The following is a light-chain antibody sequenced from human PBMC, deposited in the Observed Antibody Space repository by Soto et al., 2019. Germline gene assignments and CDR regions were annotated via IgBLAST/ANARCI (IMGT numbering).Light chain of an antibody. CDR3: SSYTSSSTYV. V-gene: IGLV2-14*01. Sequence: QSALTQPASVSGSPGQSIAISCTGTSSDVGGYNYVSWYQQHSGKAPKLIIYDVTNRPSGVSNRFSGSKSGNTASLTISGLQSEYEADYYCSSYTSSSTYVFGTGTKVTVL. J-gene: IGLJ1*01. CDR1: SSDVGGYNY. CDR2: DVT.